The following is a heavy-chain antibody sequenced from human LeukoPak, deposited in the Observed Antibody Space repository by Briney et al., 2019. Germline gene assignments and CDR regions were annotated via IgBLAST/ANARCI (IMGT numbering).Heavy chain of an antibody. CDR3: AKVSLNMVNDAFDI. Sequence: GGSLRLSCAASGFIFSSYGMHWVRQAPDKGLERVAFKRYDGSRKYYADSVKGRFTISRDNSKNTLYLQMNSLRAEDTAMYYCAKVSLNMVNDAFDIWGQGTMVSVSS. V-gene: IGHV3-30*02. D-gene: IGHD4/OR15-4a*01. CDR2: KRYDGSRK. CDR1: GFIFSSYG. J-gene: IGHJ3*02.